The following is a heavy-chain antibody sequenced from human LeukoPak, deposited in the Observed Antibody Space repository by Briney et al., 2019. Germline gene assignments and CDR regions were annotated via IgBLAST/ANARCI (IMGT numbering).Heavy chain of an antibody. Sequence: GGSLRLSCAASGFSFRSYWMHWVCQLPGKGLVWVSRISSDGNTTGYADSVKGRFTISRDNAKNMLFLQMNSLRAEDTAVYYCVRSGYYFDSSGYYMADYWGQGTLVTVSS. CDR1: GFSFRSYW. V-gene: IGHV3-74*01. J-gene: IGHJ4*02. CDR2: ISSDGNTT. D-gene: IGHD3-22*01. CDR3: VRSGYYFDSSGYYMADY.